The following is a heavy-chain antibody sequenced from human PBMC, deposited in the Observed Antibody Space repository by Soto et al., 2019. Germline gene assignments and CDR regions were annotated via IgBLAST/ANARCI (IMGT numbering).Heavy chain of an antibody. CDR3: ARTGGRYSNYWKDRNWFDP. CDR2: ISAYNGNT. V-gene: IGHV1-18*01. D-gene: IGHD4-4*01. Sequence: GASVKVSCKASGYTFISNGINWVRQAPGQGLEWMGWISAYNGNTNYAQNLQGRVTMTTDTSTSTAYIELRSLRSDDTAVYYCARTGGRYSNYWKDRNWFDPWG. J-gene: IGHJ5*02. CDR1: GYTFISNG.